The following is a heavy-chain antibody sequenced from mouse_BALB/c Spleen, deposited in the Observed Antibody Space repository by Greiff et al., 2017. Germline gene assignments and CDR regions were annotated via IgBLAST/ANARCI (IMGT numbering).Heavy chain of an antibody. J-gene: IGHJ4*01. CDR3: ARGDYYGSSYYAMDY. V-gene: IGHV1-63*02. D-gene: IGHD1-1*01. CDR1: GYTFTNYW. Sequence: VQLQQSGAELVRPGTSVKISCKASGYTFTNYWLGWVKQRPGHGLEWIGEILPGSGSTNYNEKFKGKATFTADTSSNTAYMQLSSLTSEDSAVYYCARGDYYGSSYYAMDYWGQGTSVTVSS. CDR2: ILPGSGST.